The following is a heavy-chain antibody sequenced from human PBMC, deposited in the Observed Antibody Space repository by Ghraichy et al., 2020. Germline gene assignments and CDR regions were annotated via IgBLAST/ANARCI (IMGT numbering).Heavy chain of an antibody. V-gene: IGHV3-30*18. J-gene: IGHJ6*02. CDR3: AKERESSGYYSFRGDYYGMDV. Sequence: GGSLRLSCAVSGFTFSRYGMHWVRQAPGKGLEWVAVTSYDGSSKNFADSVQGRFTISRDNSKNTLYLQMNSLRAEDTAVYYCAKERESSGYYSFRGDYYGMDVWGPGTTVTVSS. CDR2: TSYDGSSK. D-gene: IGHD3-22*01. CDR1: GFTFSRYG.